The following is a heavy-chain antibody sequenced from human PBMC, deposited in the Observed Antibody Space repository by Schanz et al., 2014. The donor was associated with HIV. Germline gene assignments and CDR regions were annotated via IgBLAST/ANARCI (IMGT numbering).Heavy chain of an antibody. CDR1: GITFSTSG. Sequence: QVQLVESGGGVVQPGRSLRLSCAASGITFSTSGMHWVRQAPGKGLEWVAVISYDGSNKYYADSVKGRFTISRDNSKNTLYLKMNSLRAEDTAVYYCAKVHTYYYYDSSGYYGYFDYWGQGTLVTVSS. V-gene: IGHV3-30*19. D-gene: IGHD3-22*01. CDR2: ISYDGSNK. CDR3: AKVHTYYYYDSSGYYGYFDY. J-gene: IGHJ4*02.